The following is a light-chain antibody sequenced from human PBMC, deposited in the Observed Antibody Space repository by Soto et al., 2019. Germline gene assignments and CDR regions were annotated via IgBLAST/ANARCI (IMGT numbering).Light chain of an antibody. CDR2: KAS. CDR3: QHYNSYSEA. V-gene: IGKV1-5*03. Sequence: DIQMTQSPSTMAGSVGDRVTLTCRASQTISSWLAWYQQKPGKAPKLLIYKASTLKSGVPSRFSGSGSGTEFTLTISSLQPDDFATYYCQHYNSYSEAVGHGTKVDIK. J-gene: IGKJ1*01. CDR1: QTISSW.